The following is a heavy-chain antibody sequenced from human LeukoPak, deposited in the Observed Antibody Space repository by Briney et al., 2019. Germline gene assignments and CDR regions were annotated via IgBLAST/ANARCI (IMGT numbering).Heavy chain of an antibody. CDR1: GFTSDDYV. CDR2: INWNGGST. V-gene: IGHV3-20*04. Sequence: GGSLRLSCAASGFTSDDYVMSSVRQAPGKGLEWVSGINWNGGSTCYADSVRGGFTISRDNAKNSLYLQMNRLRAEDTALYYCARGYDYGDYVYHYWGQGTLSPSPQ. D-gene: IGHD4-17*01. J-gene: IGHJ4*02. CDR3: ARGYDYGDYVYHY.